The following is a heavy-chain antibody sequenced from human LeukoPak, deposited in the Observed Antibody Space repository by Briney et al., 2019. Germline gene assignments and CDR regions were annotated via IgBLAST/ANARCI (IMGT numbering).Heavy chain of an antibody. V-gene: IGHV4-31*03. CDR2: IYYSGST. J-gene: IGHJ5*02. CDR3: ARGAYGDSLSWFDP. CDR1: GGSISSGGYY. D-gene: IGHD4-17*01. Sequence: TLSLTCTVSGGSISSGGYYWSWIRHHPGKGLEWIGYIYYSGSTHYNPSLKSRVTISVDTSKNQFSLKLSSVTAADSAVYYCARGAYGDSLSWFDPWGQGTLVTVSS.